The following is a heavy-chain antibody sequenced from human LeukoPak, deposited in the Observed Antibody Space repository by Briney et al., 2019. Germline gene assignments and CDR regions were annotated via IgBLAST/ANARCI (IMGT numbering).Heavy chain of an antibody. CDR3: AKGDRQRGLGVFDY. J-gene: IGHJ4*02. V-gene: IGHV3-23*01. CDR2: ISGSGSSR. Sequence: PGGSLRLSCAASAFTFSSYAMSWVRQPPGKGLEWVPAISGSGSSRYYADSVKGRFTISRDNSKNTLSLQMNSLRAEDTAIYYCAKGDRQRGLGVFDYWGQGTLVTVSS. CDR1: AFTFSSYA. D-gene: IGHD3-10*01.